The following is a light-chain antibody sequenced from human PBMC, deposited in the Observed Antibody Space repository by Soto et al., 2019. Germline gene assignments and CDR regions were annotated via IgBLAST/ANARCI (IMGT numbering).Light chain of an antibody. CDR2: AGS. J-gene: IGLJ3*02. Sequence: QSALTQPPSASGSPGQSVTISCTGTSSDVGGYNYVSWYQQHPGKAPKLMIYAGSGRPSGVSNRFSGSTSDNTASLTISGLQPEDEADYYCCSYAGSTNFVLFGGGTKLTVL. CDR3: CSYAGSTNFVL. V-gene: IGLV2-8*01. CDR1: SSDVGGYNY.